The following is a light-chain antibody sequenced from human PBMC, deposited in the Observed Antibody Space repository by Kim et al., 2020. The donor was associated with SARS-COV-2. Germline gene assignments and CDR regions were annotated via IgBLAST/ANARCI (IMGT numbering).Light chain of an antibody. J-gene: IGLJ2*01. V-gene: IGLV3-19*01. Sequence: SSELTQDPAVSVALGQTVRITCQGDSLRSYYASWYQQKPGQAPVPVIYGKNNRPSGIPDRFPGSSSGNTASLTITGAQAEDEADYYCNSRDSSGNHVVFG. CDR1: SLRSYY. CDR3: NSRDSSGNHVV. CDR2: GKN.